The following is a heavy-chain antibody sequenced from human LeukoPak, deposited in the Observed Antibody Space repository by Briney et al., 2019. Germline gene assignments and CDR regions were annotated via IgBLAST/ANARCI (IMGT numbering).Heavy chain of an antibody. CDR3: TKGGPTGTRPLH. D-gene: IGHD1-1*01. CDR1: GFTFSSYA. CDR2: ISGSGGST. J-gene: IGHJ4*02. V-gene: IGHV3-23*01. Sequence: PGGSLRLSCAASGFTFSSYAMSWVRQAPGKGLEWVSAISGSGGSTYYADSVKGRFTISRDNSKSTLYLQITSLRAEDTARYYCTKGGPTGTRPLHWGQGALITVSS.